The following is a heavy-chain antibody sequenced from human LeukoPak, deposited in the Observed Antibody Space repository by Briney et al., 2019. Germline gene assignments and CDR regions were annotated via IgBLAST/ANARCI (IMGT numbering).Heavy chain of an antibody. CDR1: GGTFSSYA. CDR2: IIPIFGTA. J-gene: IGHJ5*02. D-gene: IGHD6-13*01. V-gene: IGHV1-69*13. CDR3: ARGGIAAAQSDENWFDP. Sequence: SVKVSCKASGGTFSSYAISWVRQAPGQGLEWMGGIIPIFGTANYAQKFQGRVTITADESTSTAYMELSSLRSEDTAVYYCARGGIAAAQSDENWFDPWGQGTLVIVSS.